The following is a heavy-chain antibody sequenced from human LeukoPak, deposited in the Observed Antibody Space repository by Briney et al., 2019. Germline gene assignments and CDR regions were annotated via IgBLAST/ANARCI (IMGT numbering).Heavy chain of an antibody. D-gene: IGHD2/OR15-2a*01. V-gene: IGHV3-30*18. Sequence: GGSLRLSCAASGFTFSNYGMHWVRQAPGKGLEWVAVISYDGSNKYYADSVKGRFTISRDNSKNTLYLQMNSLRAEDTAVYYCAKDRGYTTYYFDYWGQGTLVTVSS. CDR2: ISYDGSNK. J-gene: IGHJ4*02. CDR3: AKDRGYTTYYFDY. CDR1: GFTFSNYG.